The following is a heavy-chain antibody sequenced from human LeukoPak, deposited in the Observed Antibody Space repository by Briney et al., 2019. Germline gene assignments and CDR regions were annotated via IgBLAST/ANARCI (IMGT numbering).Heavy chain of an antibody. D-gene: IGHD1-26*01. CDR1: GGSISSYY. CDR3: ARDRQWEPSYYYYMDV. CDR2: IYTSGST. J-gene: IGHJ6*03. V-gene: IGHV4-4*07. Sequence: SETLFLTCTVSGGSISSYYWSWIRQPAGKGLEWIGRIYTSGSTNYNPSLKSRVTMSVDTSKNQFSLKLSSVTAADTAVYYCARDRQWEPSYYYYMDVWGKGTTVTVSS.